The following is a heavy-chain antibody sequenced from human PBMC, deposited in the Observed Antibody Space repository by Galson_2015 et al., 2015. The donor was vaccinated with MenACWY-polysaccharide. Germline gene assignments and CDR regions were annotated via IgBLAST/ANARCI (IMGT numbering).Heavy chain of an antibody. V-gene: IGHV3-30*02. CDR1: GFTFSSYG. D-gene: IGHD6-13*01. CDR2: IRYDGRDK. J-gene: IGHJ4*02. Sequence: SLRLSCAASGFTFSSYGMHWVRQAPGKGLKWVAFIRYDGRDKYYADSVKGRFTLSRDNSKNTLYLQMDSLRAEDTAGYYCAKDRTASASDRVYLDQGTLVTVSS. CDR3: AKDRTASASDRVY.